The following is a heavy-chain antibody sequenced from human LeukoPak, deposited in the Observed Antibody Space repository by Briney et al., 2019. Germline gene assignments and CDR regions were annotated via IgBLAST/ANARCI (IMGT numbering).Heavy chain of an antibody. J-gene: IGHJ4*02. CDR1: GGSISGYY. Sequence: SETLSLTCTVSGGSISGYYWNWIRQPAGKGLEWLGRIYTSGSTHDNPSLKSRVTMSVDTSKNQVSLKVSSVTAADTAVYYCARQDSKVGAYTGPYHFDYWGQGTLVTVSS. CDR2: IYTSGST. D-gene: IGHD1-26*01. V-gene: IGHV4-4*07. CDR3: ARQDSKVGAYTGPYHFDY.